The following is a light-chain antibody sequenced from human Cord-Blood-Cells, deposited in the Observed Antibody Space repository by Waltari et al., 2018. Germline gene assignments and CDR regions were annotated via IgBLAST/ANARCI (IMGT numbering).Light chain of an antibody. V-gene: IGLV2-11*01. J-gene: IGLJ3*02. CDR1: SSDVGVYNY. Sequence: QPALTQPGSVSRSPGQSVTIPCTGRSSDVGVYNYFSWYQQHPGKAPKLMIYDVSKRPSGVPDRFSGSKSGNTASLTISGLQDEDEADYYCCSYAGSYTWVFGGGTKLTVL. CDR2: DVS. CDR3: CSYAGSYTWV.